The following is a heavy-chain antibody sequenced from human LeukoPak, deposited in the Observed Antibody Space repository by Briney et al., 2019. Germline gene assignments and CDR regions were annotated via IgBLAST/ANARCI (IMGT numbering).Heavy chain of an antibody. CDR3: ATTYYDILTGLPYVAPFDP. Sequence: PSETLSLTCAVYGGSFSGYYWSWIRQPPGKGLEWIGEINHSGSTNYNPSLKSRVTISVDTSKNQFSLKLSSVTAADTAVYYCATTYYDILTGLPYVAPFDPWGQGTLVTVSS. CDR1: GGSFSGYY. D-gene: IGHD3-9*01. CDR2: INHSGST. J-gene: IGHJ5*02. V-gene: IGHV4-34*01.